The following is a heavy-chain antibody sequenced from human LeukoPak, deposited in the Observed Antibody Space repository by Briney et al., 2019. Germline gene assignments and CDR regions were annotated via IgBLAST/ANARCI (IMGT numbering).Heavy chain of an antibody. J-gene: IGHJ4*02. D-gene: IGHD2-21*02. CDR3: VKDLSDRDVDY. CDR2: ISKNGGNT. CDR1: GFTFSWYG. Sequence: GGSLRPSCLGSGFTFSWYGMNWVRQAPGRGLEYVSAISKNGGNTYYVDSVKGRFTISRDNSKNTLYLQMNSLRVEDTAVYFCVKDLSDRDVDYWGQGTLVTVSS. V-gene: IGHV3-64D*06.